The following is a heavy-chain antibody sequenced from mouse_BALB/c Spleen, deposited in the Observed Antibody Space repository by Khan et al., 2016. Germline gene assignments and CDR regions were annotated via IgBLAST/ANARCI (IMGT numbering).Heavy chain of an antibody. Sequence: QIQLVQSGPELKKPGETVKISCKASGYTFTNYGMNWVKQAPGKGLKWMGWINTTTGEPTYAEEFKGRFAFSLETSASTAYLQINNHKNEEEAAYFCARSGTYYFDYWGQGTTLTVSS. D-gene: IGHD2-14*01. CDR2: INTTTGEP. J-gene: IGHJ2*01. CDR3: ARSGTYYFDY. V-gene: IGHV9-3*02. CDR1: GYTFTNYG.